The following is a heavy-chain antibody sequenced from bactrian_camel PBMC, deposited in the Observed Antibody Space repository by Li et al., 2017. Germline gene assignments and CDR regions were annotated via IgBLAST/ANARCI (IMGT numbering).Heavy chain of an antibody. CDR1: GLTFNTHC. V-gene: IGHV3S40*01. Sequence: DVQLVESGGGSVQAGGSLRLACEASGLTFNTHCKVWGRQTPGKERETVAAVFTGSGSTYYADSVKGRFTIHRDNTKSVVYLQMNSLKPEDTAVYYCAADVLLCDGTYYTQGTQVTVS. CDR2: VFTGSGST. D-gene: IGHD1*01. J-gene: IGHJ4*01.